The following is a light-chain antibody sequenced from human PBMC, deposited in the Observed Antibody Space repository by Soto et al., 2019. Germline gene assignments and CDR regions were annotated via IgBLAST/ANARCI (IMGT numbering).Light chain of an antibody. Sequence: DIQMTQSPSTLSASVGDRVTITCRASKGIDSSFAWYQQKPGKAPKLLIYAASLLQSGVPSLFSGRGSGTDFTLTISNLQPEDYATDYCQQSYSTMETFGRGTKVDIK. V-gene: IGKV1-39*01. CDR1: KGIDSS. J-gene: IGKJ1*01. CDR3: QQSYSTMET. CDR2: AAS.